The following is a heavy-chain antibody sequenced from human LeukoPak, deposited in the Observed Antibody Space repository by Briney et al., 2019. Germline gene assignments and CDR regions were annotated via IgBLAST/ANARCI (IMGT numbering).Heavy chain of an antibody. CDR2: LSGNAYST. J-gene: IGHJ4*02. Sequence: GGSLRLSCAASGFTFSTYAMTWVRQAPGKGLEWVSALSGNAYSTYYADSVKGRFTVSRDNSKNTLYLQTNSLRAEDTAVYYCARGQFRLHSYDGSTFDYWGQGTLVSVSS. D-gene: IGHD3-22*01. CDR1: GFTFSTYA. CDR3: ARGQFRLHSYDGSTFDY. V-gene: IGHV3-23*01.